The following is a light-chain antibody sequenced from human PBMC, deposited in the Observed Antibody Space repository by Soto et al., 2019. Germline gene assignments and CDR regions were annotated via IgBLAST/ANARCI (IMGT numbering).Light chain of an antibody. V-gene: IGLV2-8*01. Sequence: QSALTQPPSASGSPGQSVTISCTGTSSDVGGYNYVSWYQQHPGKAPKLMIYEVSKRPSGVPDRFSGSKSGNTASLTVSGLQAEDEADYYCQTWGTGFVVFGGGTQLTVL. CDR3: QTWGTGFVV. J-gene: IGLJ2*01. CDR1: SSDVGGYNY. CDR2: EVS.